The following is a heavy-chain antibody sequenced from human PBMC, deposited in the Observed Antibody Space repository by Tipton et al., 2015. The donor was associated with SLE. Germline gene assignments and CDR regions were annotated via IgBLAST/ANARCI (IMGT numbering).Heavy chain of an antibody. CDR1: GYSISSGYY. Sequence: TLSLTCTVSGYSISSGYYWGWIRQPPGKGLEWIGSIYHSGSTYYNPSLKSRVTISVDTSKNQFSLKLSSVTAADTAVYYCARGSDYSNFDYWGQGTLVTASS. CDR2: IYHSGST. D-gene: IGHD4-11*01. J-gene: IGHJ4*02. CDR3: ARGSDYSNFDY. V-gene: IGHV4-38-2*02.